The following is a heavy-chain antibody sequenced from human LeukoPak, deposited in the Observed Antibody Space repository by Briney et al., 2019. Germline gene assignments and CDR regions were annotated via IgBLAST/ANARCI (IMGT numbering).Heavy chain of an antibody. D-gene: IGHD6-6*01. CDR1: GYTFTSYD. CDR2: INPNSGGT. CDR3: ARHYSSSSYASY. Sequence: ASVKVSCKASGYTFTSYDINWVRQATGQGLEWMGWINPNSGGTNYAQKFQGRVTMTRDTSISTAYMELSRLRSDDTAVYYCARHYSSSSYASYWGQGTLVTVSS. V-gene: IGHV1-2*02. J-gene: IGHJ4*02.